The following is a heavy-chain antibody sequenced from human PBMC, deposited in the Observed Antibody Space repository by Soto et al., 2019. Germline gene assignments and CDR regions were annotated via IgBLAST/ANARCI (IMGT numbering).Heavy chain of an antibody. CDR3: TTDFKGQSSTSSLLGY. V-gene: IGHV3-15*01. J-gene: IGHJ4*02. CDR1: GFTFSNAW. D-gene: IGHD2-2*01. Sequence: EVQLVESGGGLVKPGGSLRLSCAASGFTFSNAWMSWVRQAPGKGLEWVGRIKSKTDGGTTDYAAPVKGRFTIPRDDSKNTLHLQMNSLKTEDTAVYYCTTDFKGQSSTSSLLGYWGQGTLVTVSS. CDR2: IKSKTDGGTT.